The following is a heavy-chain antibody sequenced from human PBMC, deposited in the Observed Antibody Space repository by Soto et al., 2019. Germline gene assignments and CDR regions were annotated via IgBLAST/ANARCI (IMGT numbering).Heavy chain of an antibody. CDR1: GFTFSNDW. J-gene: IGHJ6*02. V-gene: IGHV3-74*01. CDR3: ARERTSKGGMDV. CDR2: IISGGTRV. Sequence: PGGSLRLPCAASGFTFSNDWMNWVRQGPGKGVEWVSRIISGGTRVTYADSVKGRFTIARDNAKNTLYLEMHSLTAEDTAVYYCARERTSKGGMDVWGQGTTVTVSS.